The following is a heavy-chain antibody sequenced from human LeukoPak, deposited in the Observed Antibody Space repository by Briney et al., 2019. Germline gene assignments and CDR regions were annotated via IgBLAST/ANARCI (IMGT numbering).Heavy chain of an antibody. CDR1: GFTFYTWD. CDR3: AKDWSGFDYFDY. Sequence: GGSLRLSCAASGFTFYTWDMSWVRQAPGKGLEWVSSISASGAGTYYADSVKGRFTISRDNSENTVYLQMNSLRAEDTAIYYCAKDWSGFDYFDYWGQGTLVTVSS. J-gene: IGHJ4*02. V-gene: IGHV3-23*01. CDR2: ISASGAGT. D-gene: IGHD1-14*01.